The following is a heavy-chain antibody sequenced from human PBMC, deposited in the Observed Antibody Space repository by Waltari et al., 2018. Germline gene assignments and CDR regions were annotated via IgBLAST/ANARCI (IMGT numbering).Heavy chain of an antibody. CDR2: INSNGDKP. J-gene: IGHJ4*02. CDR1: GFTFNNYA. CDR3: VKPRQPLTIFGVVAPDN. V-gene: IGHV3-64D*06. Sequence: RLVESGGGLVQPGGSLRLSCSASGFTFNNYAFTWVRQAPGRGLKFVSSINSNGDKPYYAQSVKGRFTISRDNSKNTLFLQMSSLRAEDTAFYYCVKPRQPLTIFGVVAPDNWGQGTLVTVSS. D-gene: IGHD3-3*01.